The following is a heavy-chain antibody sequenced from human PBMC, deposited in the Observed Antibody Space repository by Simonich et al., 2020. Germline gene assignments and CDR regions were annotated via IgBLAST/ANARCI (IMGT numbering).Heavy chain of an antibody. CDR3: AKRSGVSITGTFDY. D-gene: IGHD1-7*01. J-gene: IGHJ4*02. CDR2: IRGSGGST. Sequence: EVQLLESGGGLVQPGGSLRLSCAASGFTFSSYAMSWVRQAPGKGRAWVSAIRGSGGSTYYADSVKGRFTISRDNSKNTLYLQMNSLRAEDTAVYYCAKRSGVSITGTFDYWGQGTLVTVSS. CDR1: GFTFSSYA. V-gene: IGHV3-23*01.